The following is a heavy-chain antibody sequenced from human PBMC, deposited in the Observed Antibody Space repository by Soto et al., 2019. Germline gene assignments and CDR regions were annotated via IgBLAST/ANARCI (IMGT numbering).Heavy chain of an antibody. CDR3: TSHSSGWNYYYYYGMDV. V-gene: IGHV3-73*01. Sequence: PEGSLRLSCAASRITFSGSAMHWVRQASGKGLEWVGRFRSKANSYASAYAASVKGRFTISRDDSTNTAYLQINSLKTEDTAVYYCTSHSSGWNYYYYYGMDVLGQGTTVAVSS. CDR1: RITFSGSA. D-gene: IGHD6-19*01. J-gene: IGHJ6*02. CDR2: FRSKANSYAS.